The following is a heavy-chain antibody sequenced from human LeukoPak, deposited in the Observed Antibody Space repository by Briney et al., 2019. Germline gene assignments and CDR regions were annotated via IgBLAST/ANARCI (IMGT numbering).Heavy chain of an antibody. J-gene: IGHJ4*02. Sequence: GGSLRLSCAASGFTFDSYTVIWVRQAPGKGLQWVASISASSTSVFYADSVKGRFTISRDNSKNSLYLQMNSLRAEDTAVYYCARGDEGYPYYFDYWGQGTLVTVSS. CDR1: GFTFDSYT. V-gene: IGHV3-21*01. CDR2: ISASSTSV. D-gene: IGHD5-12*01. CDR3: ARGDEGYPYYFDY.